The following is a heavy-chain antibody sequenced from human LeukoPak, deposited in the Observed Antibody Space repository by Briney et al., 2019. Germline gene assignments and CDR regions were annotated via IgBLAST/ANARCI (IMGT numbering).Heavy chain of an antibody. V-gene: IGHV3-23*01. J-gene: IGHJ4*02. D-gene: IGHD3-22*01. Sequence: GGSLRLSCAASGFTFSSYAMSWVRQAPGKGLEWVSAISGSGGSTYYADSVKGRFTISRDNSKNTLYLQMNSLRAEGTAVYYCAKDPDYDSSGYYVYWGQGTLVTVSS. CDR1: GFTFSSYA. CDR2: ISGSGGST. CDR3: AKDPDYDSSGYYVY.